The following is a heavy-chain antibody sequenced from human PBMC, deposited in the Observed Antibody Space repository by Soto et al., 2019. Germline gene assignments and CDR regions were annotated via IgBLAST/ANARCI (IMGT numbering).Heavy chain of an antibody. J-gene: IGHJ5*02. Sequence: SETLSLTCTVSGGSISVYYWTLIRQPAGKGLEWIGRIYSSGNTKYNPSLQSRVTMSLDTSNNQFSLRLTSVTADDKAVYYCARGQRFDDWFDPSGQGTLFTVSS. CDR3: ARGQRFDDWFDP. D-gene: IGHD3-3*01. CDR1: GGSISVYY. V-gene: IGHV4-4*07. CDR2: IYSSGNT.